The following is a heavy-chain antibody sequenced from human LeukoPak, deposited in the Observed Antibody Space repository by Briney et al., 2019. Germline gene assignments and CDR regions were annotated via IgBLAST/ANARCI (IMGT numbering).Heavy chain of an antibody. CDR2: INPSGGST. J-gene: IGHJ4*02. D-gene: IGHD3-22*01. V-gene: IGHV1-46*01. Sequence: GASVKVSCKASGYTFTSYYMHWVRQAPGQGLEWMGIINPSGGSTSYAQKFQGRVTMTRDTSTSTVYMELSSLRSEDTAVYYCARDLYARPDLHYYDSFPQNCLPDYWGQGTLVTVSS. CDR3: ARDLYARPDLHYYDSFPQNCLPDY. CDR1: GYTFTSYY.